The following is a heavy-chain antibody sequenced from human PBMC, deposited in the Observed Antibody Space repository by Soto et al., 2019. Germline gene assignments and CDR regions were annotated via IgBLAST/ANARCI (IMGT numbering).Heavy chain of an antibody. CDR3: ARAGLTGELDAFAI. V-gene: IGHV1-2*04. D-gene: IGHD7-27*01. J-gene: IGHJ3*02. Sequence: ASVKVSCKASGYTFTGYYMHWVRQAPGQGLEWMGWINPNSGGTNYAQKFQGWVTMTRDTSLSTAYMELSRLRSDDTAVYYCARAGLTGELDAFAIWGQGTMVTVSS. CDR2: INPNSGGT. CDR1: GYTFTGYY.